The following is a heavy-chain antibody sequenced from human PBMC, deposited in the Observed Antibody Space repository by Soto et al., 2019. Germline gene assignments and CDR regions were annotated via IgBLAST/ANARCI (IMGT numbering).Heavy chain of an antibody. CDR3: ARGAVAYGDYQSIWFAP. CDR2: ISSSSSYI. V-gene: IGHV3-21*01. D-gene: IGHD4-17*01. J-gene: IGHJ5*02. Sequence: EVQLVESGGGLVKPGGSLRLSCAASGFTFSSYSMNWVRQAPGKGLEWVSSISSSSSYIYYADSVKGRFTISRDNAKNSLYLKINSLRAEDTAVYYWARGAVAYGDYQSIWFAPWGQGTLVTVPS. CDR1: GFTFSSYS.